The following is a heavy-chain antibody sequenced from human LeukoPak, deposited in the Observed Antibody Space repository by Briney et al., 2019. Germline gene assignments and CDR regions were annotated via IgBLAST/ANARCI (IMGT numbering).Heavy chain of an antibody. CDR1: GFTVTSNY. D-gene: IGHD3-10*01. CDR3: ARDMVRGVSFDY. Sequence: GGSLRLYCAASGFTVTSNYMSWVRQAPGKGLQWDSVIYSGGSTYYADSVKGRFTISRDNSKNTLYLQMNSLRAEDTAVYYCARDMVRGVSFDYWGQGTLVTVSS. J-gene: IGHJ4*02. CDR2: IYSGGST. V-gene: IGHV3-66*02.